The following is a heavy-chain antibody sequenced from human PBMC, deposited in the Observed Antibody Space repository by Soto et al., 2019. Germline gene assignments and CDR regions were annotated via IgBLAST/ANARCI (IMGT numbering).Heavy chain of an antibody. D-gene: IGHD3-22*01. J-gene: IGHJ4*02. V-gene: IGHV3-74*01. CDR1: GFIFSSYW. Sequence: EVQLVESGGGLVQPGGSLRLSCAASGFIFSSYWMHWVRQAPGKGLVWVSRINSDGSTTHYADSVKCRFTISRDNAKSTLILQMNDLRVEDTATYYCPRGLYEASGYYSYWGQGALVTVSS. CDR2: INSDGSTT. CDR3: PRGLYEASGYYSY.